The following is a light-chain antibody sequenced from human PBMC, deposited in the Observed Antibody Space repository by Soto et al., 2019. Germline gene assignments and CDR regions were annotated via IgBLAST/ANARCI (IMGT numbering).Light chain of an antibody. Sequence: DIEMTQTKSSLSASVGDRFTITCRASQNMIFYLNWYQQKIWKAPKLLIYAASNLQSGVPSRFSGSRSGPEFTLTISSLQSEDFAVYYCQQYNNLPRTFGQGTKVDIK. CDR3: QQYNNLPRT. V-gene: IGKV1-39*01. J-gene: IGKJ1*01. CDR1: QNMIFY. CDR2: AAS.